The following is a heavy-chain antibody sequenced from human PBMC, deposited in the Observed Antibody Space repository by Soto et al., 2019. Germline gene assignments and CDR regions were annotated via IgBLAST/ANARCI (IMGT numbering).Heavy chain of an antibody. Sequence: PSETLSLTCTVSGGSISSYYWSWIRQPPGKGLEWIGYFYYSGSTKYNPSLKSRVTISVDTSKNQFSLKLSSVTAADTAVYYCATLRDTYYYDSSGYYYSPASTFDYWGQGTLVTVSS. D-gene: IGHD3-22*01. CDR3: ATLRDTYYYDSSGYYYSPASTFDY. CDR2: FYYSGST. J-gene: IGHJ4*02. CDR1: GGSISSYY. V-gene: IGHV4-59*12.